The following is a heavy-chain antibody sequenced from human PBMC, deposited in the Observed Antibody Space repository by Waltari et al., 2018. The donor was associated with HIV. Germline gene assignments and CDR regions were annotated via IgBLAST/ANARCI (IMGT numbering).Heavy chain of an antibody. D-gene: IGHD2-21*02. CDR2: INPSTGNT. V-gene: IGHV1-2*06. J-gene: IGHJ4*02. Sequence: CKASGYTFTAYYLHWVRQAPGQGPEWMGRINPSTGNTNYAPNYEGRVTMTRDTSVSTTYMEVRSLRSNDTALYYCARGEAISLTAVPPGYRFAFWGQGTLVTVSS. CDR1: GYTFTAYY. CDR3: ARGEAISLTAVPPGYRFAF.